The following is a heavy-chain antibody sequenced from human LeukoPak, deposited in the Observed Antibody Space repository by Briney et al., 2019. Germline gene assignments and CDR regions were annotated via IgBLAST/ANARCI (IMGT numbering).Heavy chain of an antibody. CDR1: GYTFTGYY. Sequence: ASVKVSCKASGYTFTGYYMHWVRQAPGQGLEWMGWISSCNGDTNYAQKFQGRVTMTTDTSTSTAYMELRSLRSDDTAVYYCARTYGDYWGQGTLVTVSS. D-gene: IGHD4-17*01. CDR2: ISSCNGDT. V-gene: IGHV1-18*04. J-gene: IGHJ4*02. CDR3: ARTYGDY.